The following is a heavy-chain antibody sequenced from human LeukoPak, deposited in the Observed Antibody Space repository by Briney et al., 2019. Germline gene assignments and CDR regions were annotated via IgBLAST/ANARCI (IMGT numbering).Heavy chain of an antibody. CDR2: ISWNSGSI. CDR3: AKDRGSSGWYYFDY. Sequence: GRSLRLSCAASGFTFYDYAMHWVRQAPGKGLEWVSGISWNSGSIGYADSVKGRFTISRDNAKNPLYLQMSSLRPEDTAFYYCAKDRGSSGWYYFDYWGQGTLVTVSS. V-gene: IGHV3-9*01. CDR1: GFTFYDYA. D-gene: IGHD6-19*01. J-gene: IGHJ4*02.